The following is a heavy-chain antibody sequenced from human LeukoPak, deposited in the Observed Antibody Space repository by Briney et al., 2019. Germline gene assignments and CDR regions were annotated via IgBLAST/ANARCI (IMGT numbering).Heavy chain of an antibody. Sequence: PSETLSLTCTVSGGSISSYYWSWIRQPPGKGLEWIGYIYYSGSTNYNPSLKSRVTISVDTSKNQFSLKLSSVTAADTAVYYCARTDKGLFDYWGQGTLVTVSS. CDR3: ARTDKGLFDY. D-gene: IGHD3-9*01. V-gene: IGHV4-59*01. J-gene: IGHJ4*02. CDR2: IYYSGST. CDR1: GGSISSYY.